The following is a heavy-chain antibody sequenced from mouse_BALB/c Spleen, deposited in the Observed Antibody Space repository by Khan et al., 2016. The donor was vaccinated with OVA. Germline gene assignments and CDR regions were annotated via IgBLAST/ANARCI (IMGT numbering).Heavy chain of an antibody. CDR3: AGWRDYYGTSSY. CDR1: GFNIKDTY. V-gene: IGHV14-3*02. D-gene: IGHD1-1*01. J-gene: IGHJ2*01. Sequence: EVELVESGAELVKPGASVKLSCTASGFNIKDTYMHWVKQRPEQGLEWIGRIDPANGNTKYDPKFQDKATITADTSSNTAYLQLSSLTSEDTAVYYGAGWRDYYGTSSYWGQGTTLTVSS. CDR2: IDPANGNT.